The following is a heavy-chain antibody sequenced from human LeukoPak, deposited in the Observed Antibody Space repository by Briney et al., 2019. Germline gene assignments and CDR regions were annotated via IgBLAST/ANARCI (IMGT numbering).Heavy chain of an antibody. CDR1: GYTFTSYG. J-gene: IGHJ4*02. D-gene: IGHD3-16*01. Sequence: GASVKVSCKASGYTFTSYGISWVRQAPGQGLEWMGWINPNSGGTNYAQKFQGRVTMTRDTSISIAYMELSRLKSDDTAVYYCAKDQNVVGTLDYWGQGTLVTVSS. CDR3: AKDQNVVGTLDY. CDR2: INPNSGGT. V-gene: IGHV1-2*02.